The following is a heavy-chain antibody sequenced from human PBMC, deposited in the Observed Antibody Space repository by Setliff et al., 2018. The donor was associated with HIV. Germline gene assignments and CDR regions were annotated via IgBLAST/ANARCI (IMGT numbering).Heavy chain of an antibody. V-gene: IGHV4-61*09. Sequence: SETLSLTCTVSGGSINSGSYYWTWIRQPAGKGLEWIGHIYTSGSTNYNPSLQSRVTMSVGTSKNQFSLRLSSVTAADTAVYYCARDNYYNFWSGYWGMDVWGQGTTVTVSS. CDR3: ARDNYYNFWSGYWGMDV. CDR2: IYTSGST. D-gene: IGHD3-3*01. CDR1: GGSINSGSYY. J-gene: IGHJ6*02.